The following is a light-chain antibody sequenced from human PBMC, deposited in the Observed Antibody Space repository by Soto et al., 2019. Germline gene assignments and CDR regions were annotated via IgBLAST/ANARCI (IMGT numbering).Light chain of an antibody. V-gene: IGKV3D-11*02. CDR1: QNVNSN. CDR2: GAY. J-gene: IGKJ4*01. Sequence: EIVMTQSPGTLSLSPGERATLSCRASQNVNSNLAWYQQKPGQPPRLLIYGAYTRATGVPARFSGSGPGTDFTLTISSLEPEDFAVYYCQQRSNWPLTFGGGTKVDIK. CDR3: QQRSNWPLT.